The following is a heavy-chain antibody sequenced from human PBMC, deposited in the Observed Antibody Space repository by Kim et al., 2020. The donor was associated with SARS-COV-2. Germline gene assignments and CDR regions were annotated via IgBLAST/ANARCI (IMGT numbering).Heavy chain of an antibody. V-gene: IGHV3-74*01. Sequence: GGSLRLSCAASGFTFSSYWMHWVRQAPGKGLVWVSRINGDGSSTIYADSVKGRFTISRDNAKNTLYLQMNSLRAEDTALYYCARGNYHGMDVWVQGTTVT. CDR3: ARGNYHGMDV. J-gene: IGHJ6*02. CDR2: INGDGSST. CDR1: GFTFSSYW.